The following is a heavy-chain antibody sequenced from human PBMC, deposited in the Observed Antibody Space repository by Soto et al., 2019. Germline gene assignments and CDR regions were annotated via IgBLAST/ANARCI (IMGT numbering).Heavy chain of an antibody. V-gene: IGHV3-30-3*01. D-gene: IGHD5-12*01. CDR1: GFTFSSYA. CDR2: ISYDGSNK. J-gene: IGHJ6*02. Sequence: GGSLRLSCAASGFTFSSYAMHWVRQAPGKGLEWVAVISYDGSNKYYADSVKGRFTISRDNSKNTLYLQMNSLRAEDTAVYYCAREGKVGYDSYYYYYGMDVWGQGTTVTVSS. CDR3: AREGKVGYDSYYYYYGMDV.